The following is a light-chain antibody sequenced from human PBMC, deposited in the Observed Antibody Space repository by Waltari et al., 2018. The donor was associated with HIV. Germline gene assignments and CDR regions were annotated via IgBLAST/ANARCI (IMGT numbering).Light chain of an antibody. Sequence: QSVLTQPPSVSAAPGQKVTISCSGSTSNIGNNYVSWYQRLPGTAPKLLIYDNRERPSGIPDRFGGSKSGTSATLGITGLQTGDEADYYCGKWDSSLSAVGFGTGTKVTVL. CDR2: DNR. V-gene: IGLV1-51*01. CDR3: GKWDSSLSAVG. CDR1: TSNIGNNY. J-gene: IGLJ1*01.